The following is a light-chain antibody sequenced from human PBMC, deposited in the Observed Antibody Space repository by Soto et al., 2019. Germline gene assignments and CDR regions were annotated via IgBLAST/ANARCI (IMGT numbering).Light chain of an antibody. J-gene: IGLJ2*01. Sequence: QSVLTQSPSASGSPGQSVTISCTGASSDVGGYDFVSWFQQHPGQAPKLMIYEVTKRPSGVPDRFSGSKSGNTASLTVSGLQAEDEADYYCSSYAGSDNLRIFGGGTKLTVL. V-gene: IGLV2-8*01. CDR3: SSYAGSDNLRI. CDR1: SSDVGGYDF. CDR2: EVT.